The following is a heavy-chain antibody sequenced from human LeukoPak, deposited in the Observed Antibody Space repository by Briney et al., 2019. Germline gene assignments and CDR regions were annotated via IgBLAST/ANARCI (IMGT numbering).Heavy chain of an antibody. CDR2: VYYSGRT. CDR3: VRETATYYYDSRGYYRQIEVFDI. J-gene: IGHJ3*02. V-gene: IGHV4-61*01. CDR1: GDSVRSDSHY. Sequence: PSETLSLTCSVSGDSVRSDSHYWSWIRQPPGKGLEWIGSVYYSGRTAYNPSLKSRVTISVDISKNQFSLQLNSVTAADTAVYYCVRETATYYYDSRGYYRQIEVFDIWGQGTPVIVSS. D-gene: IGHD3-22*01.